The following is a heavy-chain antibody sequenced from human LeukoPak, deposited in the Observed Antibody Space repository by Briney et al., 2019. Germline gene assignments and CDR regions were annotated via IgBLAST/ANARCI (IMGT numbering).Heavy chain of an antibody. J-gene: IGHJ5*02. CDR3: ARTKGSSSYTGTYNWFDP. V-gene: IGHV4-34*01. Sequence: LRLSCTASGFTFGDYAMSWIRQPPGKGLEWIGEINHSGSTNYNPSLKSRVTISVDTSKNQFSLKLSSVTAADTAVYYCARTKGSSSYTGTYNWFDPWGQGTLVTVSS. CDR2: INHSGST. CDR1: GFTFGDYA. D-gene: IGHD3-16*02.